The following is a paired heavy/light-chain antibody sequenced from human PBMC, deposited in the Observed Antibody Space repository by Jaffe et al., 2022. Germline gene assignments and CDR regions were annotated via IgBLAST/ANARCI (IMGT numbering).Light chain of an antibody. J-gene: IGKJ2*01. CDR1: QDISNY. CDR3: QQYDNLPPT. CDR2: DAS. Sequence: DIQMTQSPSSLSASVGDRVTITCQASQDISNYLNWYQQKPGKAPKLLIYDASNLETGVPSRFSGSGSGTDFTFTISSLQPEDIATYYCQQYDNLPPTFGQGTKLEIK. V-gene: IGKV1-33*01.
Heavy chain of an antibody. V-gene: IGHV1-46*03. J-gene: IGHJ3*02. CDR3: ARDSLHLKIGYCSGGSPKTATWTCAFDI. CDR1: GYTFTSYY. D-gene: IGHD2-15*01. CDR2: INPSGGST. Sequence: QVQLVQSGAEVKKPGASVKVSCKASGYTFTSYYMHWVRQAPGQGLEWMGIINPSGGSTSYAQKFQGRVTMTRDTSTSTVYMELSSLRSEDTAVYYCARDSLHLKIGYCSGGSPKTATWTCAFDIWGQGTMVTVSS.